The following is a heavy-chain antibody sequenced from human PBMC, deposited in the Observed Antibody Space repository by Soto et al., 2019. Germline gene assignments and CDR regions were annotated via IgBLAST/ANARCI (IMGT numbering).Heavy chain of an antibody. CDR1: GGSISSYY. V-gene: IGHV4-59*01. Sequence: SETLSLTCTVSGGSISSYYWSWIRQPPGKGLEWIGYIYYSGSTNYNPSLKSRVTISVDTSKNQFSLNLSSVTAADTAVYYCAKTGGWYYFDYWGQGTLVTVSS. D-gene: IGHD6-19*01. CDR2: IYYSGST. CDR3: AKTGGWYYFDY. J-gene: IGHJ4*02.